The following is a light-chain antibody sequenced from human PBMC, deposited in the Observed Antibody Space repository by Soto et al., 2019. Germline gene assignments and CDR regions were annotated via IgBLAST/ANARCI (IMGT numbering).Light chain of an antibody. CDR3: QQYNNWPRT. Sequence: EIVMTQSPATLSVSPGERATLSCRASQSVSSNLAWYQQKPGQAPRLLIYGASTRATGIPARFSGSGSGTEFTLTISRLKSEDFAVYYCQQYNNWPRTFGQGTKVDIK. CDR1: QSVSSN. CDR2: GAS. J-gene: IGKJ1*01. V-gene: IGKV3-15*01.